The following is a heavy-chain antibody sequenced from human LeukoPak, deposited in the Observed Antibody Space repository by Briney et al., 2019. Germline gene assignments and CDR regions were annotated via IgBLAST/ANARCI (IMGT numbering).Heavy chain of an antibody. CDR3: ARDRFAAAGNWFDP. CDR2: INPNSGGT. CDR1: AYTFTGYY. V-gene: IGHV1-2*02. J-gene: IGHJ5*02. Sequence: ASVKVSCKASAYTFTGYYMHWVRQAPGQGLEWMGWINPNSGGTNYAQKFQGRVTMTRDTSISTAYMELSRLRSDDTAVYYCARDRFAAAGNWFDPWGQGTLVTVSS. D-gene: IGHD6-13*01.